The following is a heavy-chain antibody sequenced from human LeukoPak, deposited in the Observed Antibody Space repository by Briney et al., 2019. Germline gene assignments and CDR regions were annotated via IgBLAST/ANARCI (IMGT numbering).Heavy chain of an antibody. CDR3: ARGRGWGYVWGSYRLNGEFDP. V-gene: IGHV4-4*07. CDR2: IYTSGST. D-gene: IGHD3-16*02. Sequence: SETLSLTCTVSGGSISSYYWSWIRQPAGKGLEWIGRIYTSGSTNYNPSLKSRVTMSVDTSKNQFSLKLSSVTAADTAVYYCARGRGWGYVWGSYRLNGEFDPWGQGTLVTVSS. J-gene: IGHJ5*02. CDR1: GGSISSYY.